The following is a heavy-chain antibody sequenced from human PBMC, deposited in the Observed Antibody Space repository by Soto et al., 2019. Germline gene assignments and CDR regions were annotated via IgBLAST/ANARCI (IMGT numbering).Heavy chain of an antibody. CDR3: ARASQLWLTGGYYYYGMDV. D-gene: IGHD5-18*01. CDR2: IYYNGSA. J-gene: IGHJ6*02. CDR1: GGSISSSSYY. V-gene: IGHV4-30-4*01. Sequence: SETLSLTCTVSGGSISSSSYYWSWIRQPPGEGLEWIGYIYYNGSAYYNPSLMSRVTMSVDTSKNEFSLNLNSVTAADTAVYYCARASQLWLTGGYYYYGMDVWGQGTTVTVSS.